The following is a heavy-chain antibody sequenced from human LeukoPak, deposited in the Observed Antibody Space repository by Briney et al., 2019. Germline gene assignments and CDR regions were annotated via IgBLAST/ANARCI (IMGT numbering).Heavy chain of an antibody. V-gene: IGHV3-30*04. Sequence: GGSLRLSCAASGFTFSSYAMHWVRQAPGKGLEWVAVISYDGSNKYYADSVKGRFTISRDNSKNTLYLQMNSLRAEDTALYYCARAVDCSSTSCYYYYYYMDVWGKGTTVTVSS. CDR3: ARAVDCSSTSCYYYYYYMDV. D-gene: IGHD2-2*01. CDR2: ISYDGSNK. J-gene: IGHJ6*03. CDR1: GFTFSSYA.